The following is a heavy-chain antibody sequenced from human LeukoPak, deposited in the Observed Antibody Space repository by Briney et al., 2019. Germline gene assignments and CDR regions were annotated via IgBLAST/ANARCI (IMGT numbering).Heavy chain of an antibody. Sequence: SVKVSCKASGGTFSSYAISWVRQAPGQGLEWMGGIIPIFGTANYAQKFQGRVTITTDESTSTAYMELSSLRSEDTAVYCCASEYCSSTSCYRRDFDYWGQGTLVTVSS. CDR3: ASEYCSSTSCYRRDFDY. V-gene: IGHV1-69*05. CDR1: GGTFSSYA. J-gene: IGHJ4*02. D-gene: IGHD2-2*01. CDR2: IIPIFGTA.